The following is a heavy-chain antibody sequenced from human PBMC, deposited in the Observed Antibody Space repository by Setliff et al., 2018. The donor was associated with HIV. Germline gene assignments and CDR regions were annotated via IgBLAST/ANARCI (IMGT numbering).Heavy chain of an antibody. V-gene: IGHV4-31*03. CDR3: ARDRAYYDFWNGYSAPYHDYYYLDV. CDR2: VYYTGKT. CDR1: RGSIVIGGFY. J-gene: IGHJ6*03. Sequence: KPSETLSLTCSVSRGSIVIGGFYYSWIRHRPGKGLEWIGTVYYTGKTYYNPSLQSRLTMSADTSKNQFSLKMRSVTAADTAVYFCARDRAYYDFWNGYSAPYHDYYYLDVWGKGTTVTVSS. D-gene: IGHD3-3*01.